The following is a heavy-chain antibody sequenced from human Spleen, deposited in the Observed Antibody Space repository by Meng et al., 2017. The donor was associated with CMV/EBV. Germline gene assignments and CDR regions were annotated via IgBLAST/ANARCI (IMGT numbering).Heavy chain of an antibody. Sequence: GESLKISCAASGFIFSNYAMHWVRQAPGKGLEWVAVISHDGTYKYYSDSVKGRFTVSRDNSKNTLYLQVNSLRAEDTAVYYCARDVVEGSVWLGYWGQGTLVTVSS. V-gene: IGHV3-30*04. CDR1: GFIFSNYA. CDR3: ARDVVEGSVWLGY. D-gene: IGHD2-15*01. CDR2: ISHDGTYK. J-gene: IGHJ4*02.